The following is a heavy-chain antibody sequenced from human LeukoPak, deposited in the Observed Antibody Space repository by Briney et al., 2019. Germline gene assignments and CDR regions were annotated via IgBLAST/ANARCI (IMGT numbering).Heavy chain of an antibody. CDR2: IIPIFGTA. Sequence: SVKVSCTASGGTSSSYAISWVRQAPGQGLEWMGGIIPIFGTANYAQKFQGRVTITADESTSTAYMELSSLRSEDTAVYYCARDLEVNSRGYDSDWGQGTLVTVSS. V-gene: IGHV1-69*13. CDR3: ARDLEVNSRGYDSD. CDR1: GGTSSSYA. J-gene: IGHJ4*02. D-gene: IGHD5-12*01.